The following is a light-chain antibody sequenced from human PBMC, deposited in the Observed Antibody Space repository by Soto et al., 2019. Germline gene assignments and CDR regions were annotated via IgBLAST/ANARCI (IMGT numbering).Light chain of an antibody. V-gene: IGKV1-5*01. CDR3: LQYANHSWT. Sequence: DIQITQTPATLSSFVGDGVTITCRASRSISDWLAWYQQKPGKAPKLLIFDASSLKSGVPSRFSGSGSGTEFTLTISSLQPDDVATYYCLQYANHSWTFGQGTKVDIK. CDR1: RSISDW. J-gene: IGKJ1*01. CDR2: DAS.